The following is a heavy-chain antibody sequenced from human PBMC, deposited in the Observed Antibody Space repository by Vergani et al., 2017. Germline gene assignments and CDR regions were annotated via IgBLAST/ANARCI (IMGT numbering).Heavy chain of an antibody. Sequence: QVQLQESGPGLVKPSGTLSLTCAVSGGSISSSNWWSWVRQPPGKGLEWIGEIYHSGSTNYNPSLKSRVTISVDKSKNQFSLKLSAVTAADTAVYYCARFLTGTTIYYYYGMDVWGQGTTVTVSS. D-gene: IGHD1-20*01. CDR1: GGSISSSNW. CDR2: IYHSGST. J-gene: IGHJ6*02. V-gene: IGHV4-4*02. CDR3: ARFLTGTTIYYYYGMDV.